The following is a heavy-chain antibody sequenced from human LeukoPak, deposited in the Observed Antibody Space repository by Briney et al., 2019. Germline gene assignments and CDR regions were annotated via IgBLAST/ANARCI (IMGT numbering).Heavy chain of an antibody. CDR1: GASVSSGSYY. CDR2: MYYSGRT. Sequence: SETLSLTCTVSGASVSSGSYYWGWIRQPPGKGLEWVGCMYYSGRTNYNPSLKSPATISLDPSKRQFSLELSSVTAADTAVYYCAREAKYCCGGRCYPYGLDIWGRGTMVTVSS. J-gene: IGHJ3*02. CDR3: AREAKYCCGGRCYPYGLDI. V-gene: IGHV4-61*01. D-gene: IGHD2-15*01.